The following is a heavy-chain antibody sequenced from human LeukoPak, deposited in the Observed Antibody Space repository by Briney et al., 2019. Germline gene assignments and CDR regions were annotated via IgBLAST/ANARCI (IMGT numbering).Heavy chain of an antibody. CDR2: IYYSEST. CDR1: GGSISSYY. Sequence: PSETLSLTCTVSGGSISSYYWSWIRQPPGKGLEWIGYIYYSESTNYNPSLKSRVTISVDTSKNQFSLKLSSVTAADTAVYYCARARYYYDSSGYYYYYYMDVWGKGTRSPSP. V-gene: IGHV4-59*01. J-gene: IGHJ6*03. CDR3: ARARYYYDSSGYYYYYYMDV. D-gene: IGHD3-22*01.